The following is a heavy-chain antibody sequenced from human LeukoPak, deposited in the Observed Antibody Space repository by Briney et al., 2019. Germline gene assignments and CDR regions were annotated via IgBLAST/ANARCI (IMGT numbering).Heavy chain of an antibody. CDR2: IYYSGST. V-gene: IGHV4-39*07. CDR3: ARGLDYYGSGSQYYFDY. CDR1: GASISGSGYY. Sequence: PSETLSLTCTVSGASISGSGYYWGWIRQPPGKGLEWIGSIYYSGSTYYNPSLKSRVTISVDTSKNQFSLKLSSVTAADTAVYYCARGLDYYGSGSQYYFDYWGQGTLVTVSS. D-gene: IGHD3-10*01. J-gene: IGHJ4*02.